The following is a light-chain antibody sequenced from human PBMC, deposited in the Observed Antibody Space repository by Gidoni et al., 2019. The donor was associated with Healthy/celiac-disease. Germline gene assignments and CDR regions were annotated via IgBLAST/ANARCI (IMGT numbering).Light chain of an antibody. CDR1: QSISSW. CDR3: QQYNSYSRT. V-gene: IGKV1-5*03. Sequence: DIQMTQSPSTLSASVGDRVTITCRASQSISSWLAWYQQKPGKAPKLLIDKASSLESGVPSRFSGSGSGTEFTLTISSLQPDDVATYYCQQYNSYSRTFGQGTKVEIK. J-gene: IGKJ1*01. CDR2: KAS.